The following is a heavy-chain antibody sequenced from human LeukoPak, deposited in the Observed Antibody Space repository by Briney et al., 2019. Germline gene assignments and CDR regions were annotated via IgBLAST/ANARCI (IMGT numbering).Heavy chain of an antibody. CDR3: ARDFEHYDFWSGYRTPNWFDP. CDR1: GYTFTSYY. Sequence: ASVKVSCKASGYTFTSYYMHWVRQAPGQGLEWMGIINPSGGSTSYAQKFQGRVTMTRDMSTSTVYMELSSLRSEDTAVYYCARDFEHYDFWSGYRTPNWFDPWGQGTLVTVS. CDR2: INPSGGST. J-gene: IGHJ5*02. D-gene: IGHD3-3*01. V-gene: IGHV1-46*01.